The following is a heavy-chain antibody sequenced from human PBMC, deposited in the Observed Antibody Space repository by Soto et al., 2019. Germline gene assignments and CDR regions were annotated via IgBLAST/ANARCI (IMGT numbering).Heavy chain of an antibody. CDR2: IIPILGIA. J-gene: IGHJ6*02. Sequence: QVQLVQSGAEVKKPGSSVKVSCKASGGTFSSYTISWVRQAPGQGLEWMGRIIPILGIANYAQKFQGRVTITADKSTSTAYRELSSLRSEDTAVYYCAGRWVGGMDVWGQGTTVTVSS. D-gene: IGHD1-26*01. CDR3: AGRWVGGMDV. CDR1: GGTFSSYT. V-gene: IGHV1-69*02.